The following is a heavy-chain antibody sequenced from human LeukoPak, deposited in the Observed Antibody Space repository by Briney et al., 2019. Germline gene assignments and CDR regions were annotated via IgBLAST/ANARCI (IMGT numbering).Heavy chain of an antibody. V-gene: IGHV3-9*01. CDR1: GFTFSDYY. Sequence: GGSLRLSCAASGFTFSDYYMSWIRQAPGKGLEWVSGISWNSGSIGYADSVKGRFTISRDNAKNSLYLQMNSLRAEDTALYYCARSEDLSHFDYWGQGTLVTVSS. J-gene: IGHJ4*02. CDR3: ARSEDLSHFDY. D-gene: IGHD1-14*01. CDR2: ISWNSGSI.